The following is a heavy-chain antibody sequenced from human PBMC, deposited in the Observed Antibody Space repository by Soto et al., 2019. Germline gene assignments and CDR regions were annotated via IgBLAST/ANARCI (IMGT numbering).Heavy chain of an antibody. V-gene: IGHV3-53*01. CDR2: LYDVDGS. CDR1: GLTVSGQKY. CDR3: ATWHEREHAYDV. Sequence: DVQLVESGGGLMQPGESLRLSCAASGLTVSGQKYVAWVRQAPGKGLEWVSALYDVDGSFYSDSVKGRFTTSSDSSKNTVYLQMNDLRPADTAVYYCATWHEREHAYDVWGQGTTVTVSS. D-gene: IGHD1-1*01. J-gene: IGHJ3*01.